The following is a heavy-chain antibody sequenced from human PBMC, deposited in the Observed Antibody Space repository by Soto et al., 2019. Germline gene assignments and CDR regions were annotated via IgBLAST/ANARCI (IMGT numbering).Heavy chain of an antibody. CDR1: GGTFSSYT. J-gene: IGHJ6*03. Sequence: QVQLVQSGAEVKKPGSSVKVSCKASGGTFSSYTISWVRQAPGQGLEWMGRIIPILGIANYAQKFQGRVTITADKSTSTAYMELSSLRSEDTAVYYCGRGSTTRAVYYYYYMDVWGKGTTVTVSS. CDR2: IIPILGIA. D-gene: IGHD1-26*01. CDR3: GRGSTTRAVYYYYYMDV. V-gene: IGHV1-69*02.